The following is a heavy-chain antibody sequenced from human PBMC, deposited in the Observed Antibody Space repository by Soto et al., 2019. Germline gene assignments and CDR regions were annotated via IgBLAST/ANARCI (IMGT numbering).Heavy chain of an antibody. CDR2: IYYSGST. J-gene: IGHJ6*02. D-gene: IGHD5-18*01. V-gene: IGHV4-31*03. CDR3: ARERIQLWSGYYYYGMDG. CDR1: GGSISRGGYY. Sequence: QVQLQESGPGLVKPSQTLSLTCTVSGGSISRGGYYWSWIRQHPGKGLEWFGYIYYSGSTYYNPSLKSRVTISVDTSKNQFSLKLSSVTAADTAVYYCARERIQLWSGYYYYGMDGWGQGTTVTVSS.